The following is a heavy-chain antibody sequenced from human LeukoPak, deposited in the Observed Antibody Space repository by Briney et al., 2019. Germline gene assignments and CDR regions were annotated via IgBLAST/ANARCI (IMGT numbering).Heavy chain of an antibody. CDR3: AVLEDNDSSGYRYFNL. J-gene: IGHJ2*01. V-gene: IGHV4-59*01. Sequence: SETLSLTCTVSGGSISSYYWSWIRQPPGKGLEWIGYIYYSGSTNYNPSLKSRVTISVDTSKNQFSLKLSSVTAADTAVYYCAVLEDNDSSGYRYFNLWALGTWSLSPQ. D-gene: IGHD3-22*01. CDR1: GGSISSYY. CDR2: IYYSGST.